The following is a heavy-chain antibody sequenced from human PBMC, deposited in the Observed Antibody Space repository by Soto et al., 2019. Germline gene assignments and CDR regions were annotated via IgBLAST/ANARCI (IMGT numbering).Heavy chain of an antibody. Sequence: PSETLSLTCTVSGGSTSSGDYYWSWIRQPPGKGLEWIGYIYYSGSTYYNPSLKSRVTISVDTSKNQFSLKLSSVTAADTGVYYCASVDQQQLVCEYWGQGTLVNVSS. D-gene: IGHD6-13*01. CDR3: ASVDQQQLVCEY. CDR1: GGSTSSGDYY. V-gene: IGHV4-30-4*01. CDR2: IYYSGST. J-gene: IGHJ4*02.